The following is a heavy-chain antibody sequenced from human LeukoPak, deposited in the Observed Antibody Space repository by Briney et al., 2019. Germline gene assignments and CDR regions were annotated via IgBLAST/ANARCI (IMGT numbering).Heavy chain of an antibody. J-gene: IGHJ6*03. D-gene: IGHD3-10*01. V-gene: IGHV4-34*01. CDR3: ARAENGSGSYPSYYYYYYMDV. Sequence: PSETLSLTCAVYGGSFSGYYWSWIRQPPGEGLEWIGEINHSGSTNYNPSLKSRVTISVDTSKNQFSLKLSSVTAADTAVYYCARAENGSGSYPSYYYYYYMDVWGKGTTVTVSS. CDR1: GGSFSGYY. CDR2: INHSGST.